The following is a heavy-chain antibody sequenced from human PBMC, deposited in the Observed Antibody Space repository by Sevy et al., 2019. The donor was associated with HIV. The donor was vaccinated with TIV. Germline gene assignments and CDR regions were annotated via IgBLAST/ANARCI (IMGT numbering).Heavy chain of an antibody. J-gene: IGHJ5*02. Sequence: SETLSLTCNVSGGSISSSGSFWGWIRQSPGKGLEWIWDISYVGKTNYNPSLRGRVTISRDTSNNHFSLRLKYVSAADTGVYYCAKIFAHWGQGTLVTVSS. CDR2: ISYVGKT. V-gene: IGHV4-39*02. CDR1: GGSISSSGSF. CDR3: AKIFAH.